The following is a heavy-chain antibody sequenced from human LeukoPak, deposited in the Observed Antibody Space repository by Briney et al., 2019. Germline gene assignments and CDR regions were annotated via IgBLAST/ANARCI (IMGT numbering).Heavy chain of an antibody. CDR2: INAGNGNT. J-gene: IGHJ4*02. CDR3: ARVGAAAGPYYFDY. D-gene: IGHD6-13*01. V-gene: IGHV1-3*01. Sequence: GASVKVSCKASGYTFTSYAMHWVRQAPGQRLEWMEWINAGNGNTKYSQKFQGRVAITRDTSASTAYMELSSLRSEDTAVHYCARVGAAAGPYYFDYWGQGTLVTVSS. CDR1: GYTFTSYA.